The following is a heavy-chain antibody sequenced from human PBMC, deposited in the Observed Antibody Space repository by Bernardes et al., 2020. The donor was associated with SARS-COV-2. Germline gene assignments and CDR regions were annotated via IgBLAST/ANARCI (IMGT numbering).Heavy chain of an antibody. CDR1: GYSFTSYW. J-gene: IGHJ6*02. Sequence: SLNISRKGSGYSFTSYWSRSVRQMPGKGPEGMGTIYPGDSDTRYSPSFQGQVTISADKSISNAYLQWSSLKASDTDMYYGARSRLPAAPYYYYGMDVWGQGTTVTVSS. CDR3: ARSRLPAAPYYYYGMDV. CDR2: IYPGDSDT. V-gene: IGHV5-51*01. D-gene: IGHD2-2*01.